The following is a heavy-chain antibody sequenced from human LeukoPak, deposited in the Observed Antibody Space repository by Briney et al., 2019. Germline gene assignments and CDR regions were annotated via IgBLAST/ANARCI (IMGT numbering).Heavy chain of an antibody. CDR1: GYTFTSYG. Sequence: ASVKVSCKASGYTFTSYGISWVRQAPGQGLEWMGWISAYNGNTNYAQKLQGRVTMTTDTSTSTAYMELRSLRSDDTAVYYCARLNPLFWSGYHNYYYGMDAWGQGTTVTVSS. CDR2: ISAYNGNT. D-gene: IGHD3-3*01. CDR3: ARLNPLFWSGYHNYYYGMDA. J-gene: IGHJ6*02. V-gene: IGHV1-18*01.